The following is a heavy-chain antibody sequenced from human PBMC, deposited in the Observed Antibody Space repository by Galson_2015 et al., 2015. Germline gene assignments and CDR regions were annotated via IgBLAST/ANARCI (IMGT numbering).Heavy chain of an antibody. CDR1: GFTLSSYA. D-gene: IGHD6-13*01. CDR3: ARASIAAANMAFDI. CDR2: ISYDGSNK. Sequence: SLRLSCAASGFTLSSYAMHWVRQAPGKGLEWVAVISYDGSNKYYADSVKGRFTISRDNSKNTLYLQMNSLRAEDTAVYYCARASIAAANMAFDIWGQGTMVTVSS. J-gene: IGHJ3*02. V-gene: IGHV3-30-3*01.